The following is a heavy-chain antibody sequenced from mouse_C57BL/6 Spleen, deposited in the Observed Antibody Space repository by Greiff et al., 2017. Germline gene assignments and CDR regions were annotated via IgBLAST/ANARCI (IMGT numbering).Heavy chain of an antibody. CDR1: GFTFSSYT. V-gene: IGHV5-9*01. Sequence: EVQLVESGGGLVKPGGSLKLSCAASGFTFSSYTMSWVRQTPEKRLEWVATISGGGGNTYYPDSVKGRFTISRENAKNTLYLQMSSLRSEDTALYYCARHEDIYYFDYWGQGTTLTVSS. J-gene: IGHJ2*01. CDR2: ISGGGGNT. CDR3: ARHEDIYYFDY. D-gene: IGHD5-1-1*01.